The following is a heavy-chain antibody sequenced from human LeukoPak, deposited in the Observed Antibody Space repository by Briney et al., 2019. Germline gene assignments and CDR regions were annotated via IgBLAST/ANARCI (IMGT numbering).Heavy chain of an antibody. Sequence: GGSLRLFCAASGFTFSSYSMNWVRQAPGKGRVWVSYISSSSSTIYYADSAKGRFTISRDNAKNSLYLQMNSLRVEDTAVYYCARERREYCSSTSCYKAYYYYYMDVWGKGTTVTVSS. CDR2: ISSSSSTI. V-gene: IGHV3-48*04. J-gene: IGHJ6*03. CDR1: GFTFSSYS. D-gene: IGHD2-2*02. CDR3: ARERREYCSSTSCYKAYYYYYMDV.